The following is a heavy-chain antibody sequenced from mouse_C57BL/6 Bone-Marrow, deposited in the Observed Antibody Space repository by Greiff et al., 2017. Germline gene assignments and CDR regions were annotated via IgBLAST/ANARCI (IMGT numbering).Heavy chain of an antibody. CDR1: GFSFNTYA. D-gene: IGHD1-1*01. CDR3: VRPLITTVVATDAMDY. J-gene: IGHJ4*01. Sequence: EVKLMESGGGLVQPKGSLKLSCAASGFSFNTYAMNWVRQAPGKGLEWVARIRSKSNNYATYYADSVKDRFTISRDDSESMLYLQMNNLKTEDTAMYYCVRPLITTVVATDAMDYWGQGTSVTVSA. CDR2: IRSKSNNYAT. V-gene: IGHV10-1*01.